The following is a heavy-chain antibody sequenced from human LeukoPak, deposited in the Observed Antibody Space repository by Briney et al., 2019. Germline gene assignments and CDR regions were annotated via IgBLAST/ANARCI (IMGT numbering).Heavy chain of an antibody. CDR3: AIYSDTYYFDH. Sequence: GESLKISCKASGYSFTSSWIGWVRQMPGKGLEWMVIIYPGDSDTRYSPSFQGQVTISADKSISTAYQQWSSLKASYTAMYYCAIYSDTYYFDHWGQGTLVTVSS. CDR1: GYSFTSSW. V-gene: IGHV5-51*01. D-gene: IGHD1-26*01. J-gene: IGHJ4*02. CDR2: IYPGDSDT.